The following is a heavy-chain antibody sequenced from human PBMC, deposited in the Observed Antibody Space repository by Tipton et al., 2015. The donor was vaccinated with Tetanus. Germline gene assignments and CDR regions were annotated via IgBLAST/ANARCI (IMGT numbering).Heavy chain of an antibody. Sequence: TLSLTCTVSGASLRGGDYHWSWIRQPPGKGLEWLAYISGSGTTNSNYSLKSRITMTQDTSRNQFSLKLTSVTAADTAVYFCARGRYDALWEGDLLYYHQYGMDVWGQGTTVNVSS. D-gene: IGHD1-26*01. CDR3: ARGRYDALWEGDLLYYHQYGMDV. J-gene: IGHJ6*02. CDR2: ISGSGTT. V-gene: IGHV4-61*08. CDR1: GASLRGGDYH.